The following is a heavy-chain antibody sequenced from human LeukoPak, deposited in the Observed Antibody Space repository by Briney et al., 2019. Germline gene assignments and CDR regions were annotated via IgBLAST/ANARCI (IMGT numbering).Heavy chain of an antibody. V-gene: IGHV4-4*07. CDR2: IYTSGST. CDR1: GGSISSYY. D-gene: IGHD3-10*01. Sequence: PSETLSLTCTVSGGSISSYYWSWIRQPAGKGLEWIGRIYTSGSTNYNPSLKSRVTMSVDTSKNQFSLKLSSVTAADTAVYYCARDLRFYGSGSSEDYWDQGTLVTVSS. J-gene: IGHJ4*02. CDR3: ARDLRFYGSGSSEDY.